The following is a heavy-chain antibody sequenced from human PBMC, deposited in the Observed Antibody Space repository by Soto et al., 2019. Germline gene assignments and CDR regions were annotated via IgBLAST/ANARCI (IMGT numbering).Heavy chain of an antibody. J-gene: IGHJ6*04. CDR3: AKGGIAAAGCPENV. D-gene: IGHD6-13*01. V-gene: IGHV3-30*18. Sequence: GGSLRLSCAASGFTFSSYGMHWVRQAPGKGLEWVAVISYDGSNKYYADSVKGRFTISRDNSKNTLYLQMNSLRAEDTAVYYCAKGGIAAAGCPENVWGKGTTVTVSS. CDR1: GFTFSSYG. CDR2: ISYDGSNK.